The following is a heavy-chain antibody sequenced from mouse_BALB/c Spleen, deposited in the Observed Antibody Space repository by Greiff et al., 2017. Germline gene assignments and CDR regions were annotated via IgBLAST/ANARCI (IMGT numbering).Heavy chain of an antibody. D-gene: IGHD2-10*01. CDR1: GFTFSDYY. CDR3: ARGAYYGNYFYAMDY. CDR2: ISDGGSYT. J-gene: IGHJ4*01. V-gene: IGHV5-4*02. Sequence: EVKVVESGGGLVKPGGSLKLSCAASGFTFSDYYMYWVRQTPEKWLEWVATISDGGSYTYYPDSVKGRFTISRDNAKNNLYLQMSSLKSEDTAMYYCARGAYYGNYFYAMDYWGQGTSVTVSS.